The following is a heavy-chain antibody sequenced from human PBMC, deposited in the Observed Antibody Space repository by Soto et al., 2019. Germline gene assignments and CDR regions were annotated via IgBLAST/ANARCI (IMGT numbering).Heavy chain of an antibody. CDR2: VSSDGETK. J-gene: IGHJ4*01. D-gene: IGHD6-19*01. Sequence: VQLVESGGGLVQPGGSLRLSCAASGFTFSSYWMHWVRQAPGKGLEWVGVVSSDGETKYYADAVKGRFTISRDNSKNTMYLQMASLRPEDTAVYYCAKEIEVAGDLDYWGHGTLVTVFS. V-gene: IGHV3-30*18. CDR1: GFTFSSYW. CDR3: AKEIEVAGDLDY.